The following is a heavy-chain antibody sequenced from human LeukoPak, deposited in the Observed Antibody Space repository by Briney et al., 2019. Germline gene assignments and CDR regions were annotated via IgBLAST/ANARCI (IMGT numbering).Heavy chain of an antibody. CDR3: ARDGTGYSSGWYYWYFDL. J-gene: IGHJ2*01. CDR1: GYTFTGYY. V-gene: IGHV1-2*02. D-gene: IGHD6-19*01. CDR2: INPNSGGT. Sequence: ASVKVSCKASGYTFTGYYMHWVRQAPGQGFEWMGWINPNSGGTNYAQKFQGRATMTRDTSISTAYMELSRLRSDDTAVYYCARDGTGYSSGWYYWYFDLWGRGTLVTVSS.